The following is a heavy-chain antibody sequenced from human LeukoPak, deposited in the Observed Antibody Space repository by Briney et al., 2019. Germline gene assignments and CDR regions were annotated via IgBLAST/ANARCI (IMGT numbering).Heavy chain of an antibody. CDR1: GFTFSSYS. CDR2: ISSSSSYI. V-gene: IGHV3-21*01. J-gene: IGHJ4*02. D-gene: IGHD3-10*01. Sequence: GGSLRLSCAASGFTFSSYSMNWVRQAPGKGLEWVSSISSSSSYIYYADSVKGRFTISRDNAKNSLCLQMNSLRAEDTAVYYCARDMVRGVIILDYWGQGTLVTVSS. CDR3: ARDMVRGVIILDY.